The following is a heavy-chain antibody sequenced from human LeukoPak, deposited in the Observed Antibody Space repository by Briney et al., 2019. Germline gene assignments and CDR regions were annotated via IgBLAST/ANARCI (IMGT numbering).Heavy chain of an antibody. Sequence: SETLSLTCIVSGDSISSNYWSWIRQPAGKGLEWIGRIYTSGYTNYNPSLKSRVAMSLDTSKNQFSLKLSSVTAADTAVYYCARGYYYGSGSPQFDYWGQGTLVTVSS. CDR3: ARGYYYGSGSPQFDY. V-gene: IGHV4-4*07. CDR2: IYTSGYT. CDR1: GDSISSNY. J-gene: IGHJ4*02. D-gene: IGHD3-10*01.